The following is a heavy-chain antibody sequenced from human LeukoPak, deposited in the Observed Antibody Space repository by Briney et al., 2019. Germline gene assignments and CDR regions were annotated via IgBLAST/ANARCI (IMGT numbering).Heavy chain of an antibody. CDR3: TKGLWAGVSAARD. Sequence: GGSLRLSCAASGFAVSSNYMSWVRQAPGKGLEWVSVIYTSGSTYYADSVKGRFTISRDNSQNTLYLQMNSLRAEDTAVYYCTKGLWAGVSAARDWGQGALVTVSS. CDR1: GFAVSSNY. CDR2: IYTSGST. V-gene: IGHV3-66*01. D-gene: IGHD2-8*01. J-gene: IGHJ4*02.